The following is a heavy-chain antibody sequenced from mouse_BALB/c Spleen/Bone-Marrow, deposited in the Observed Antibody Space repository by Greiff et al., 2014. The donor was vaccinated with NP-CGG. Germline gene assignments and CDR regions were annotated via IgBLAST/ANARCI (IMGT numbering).Heavy chain of an antibody. J-gene: IGHJ1*01. CDR2: IDPANGNT. CDR3: AKYNSGLYFDV. V-gene: IGHV14-3*02. CDR1: GFNIKDTY. Sequence: EVQLQQSGAELVKPGASVKLSCTASGFNIKDTYIHWVKQRPEQGLEWIGRIDPANGNTKYDPKFQGKATITADTSSNSAYLQLSSLTSEDTAVYYCAKYNSGLYFDVWGAGTTVTVSS. D-gene: IGHD1-3*01.